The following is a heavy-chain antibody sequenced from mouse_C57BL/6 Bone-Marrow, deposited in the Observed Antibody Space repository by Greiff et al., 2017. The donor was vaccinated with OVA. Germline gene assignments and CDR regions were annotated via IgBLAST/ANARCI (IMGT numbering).Heavy chain of an antibody. Sequence: VQLQQPGAELVRPGTSVKLSCKASGYTFTSYWMHWVKQRPGQGLEWIGVIDPSDSYTNYNQKFKGKATLTVDTSSSTAYMQLSSLTSEDSAVYYCAGRYYGNYGFAYWGQGTLVTVSA. D-gene: IGHD2-1*01. CDR1: GYTFTSYW. CDR3: AGRYYGNYGFAY. V-gene: IGHV1-59*01. J-gene: IGHJ3*01. CDR2: IDPSDSYT.